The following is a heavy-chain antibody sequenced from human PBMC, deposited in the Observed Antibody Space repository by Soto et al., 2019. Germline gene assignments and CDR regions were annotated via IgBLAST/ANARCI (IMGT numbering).Heavy chain of an antibody. J-gene: IGHJ6*02. D-gene: IGHD6-13*01. CDR1: GGSFSGYY. V-gene: IGHV4-34*01. CDR2: INHSGST. Sequence: SETLSLTCAVYGGSFSGYYWSWIRQPPGKGLGWIGEINHSGSTNYNPSLKSRVTISVDTSKNQFSLKLSSVTAADTAVYYCAQYSGYSSSWYSFYYYGMDVWGQGTTVTVSS. CDR3: AQYSGYSSSWYSFYYYGMDV.